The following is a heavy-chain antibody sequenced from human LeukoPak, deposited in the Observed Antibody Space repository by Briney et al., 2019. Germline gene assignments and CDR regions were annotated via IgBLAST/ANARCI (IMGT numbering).Heavy chain of an antibody. Sequence: GGSLRLSCAASGFTFSSYGMHWVRQAPGKGLEWVAFIRYDGNDKYYADSVKGRFTISRDNSKNTLYLQMNSLRAEDTAVYYCAREYGSAPEWAFDIWGQGTMVTVSS. V-gene: IGHV3-30*02. J-gene: IGHJ3*02. CDR2: IRYDGNDK. CDR1: GFTFSSYG. D-gene: IGHD3-10*01. CDR3: AREYGSAPEWAFDI.